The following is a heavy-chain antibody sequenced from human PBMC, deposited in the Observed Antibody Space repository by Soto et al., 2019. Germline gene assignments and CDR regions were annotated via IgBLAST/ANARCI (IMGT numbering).Heavy chain of an antibody. CDR2: INHSGST. V-gene: IGHV4-34*01. Sequence: SETLSLTCAVYGGSFSGYYWSWIRQPPGKGLEWIGEINHSGSTNYNPSPKSRVTISVDKSKNQFSLKLSSVTAADTAVYYCASKFGELLADAFDIWGQGTMVTVSS. CDR1: GGSFSGYY. CDR3: ASKFGELLADAFDI. J-gene: IGHJ3*02. D-gene: IGHD3-10*01.